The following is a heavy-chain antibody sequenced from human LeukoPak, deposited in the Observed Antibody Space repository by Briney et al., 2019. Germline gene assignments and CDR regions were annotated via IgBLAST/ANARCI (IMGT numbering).Heavy chain of an antibody. J-gene: IGHJ6*03. V-gene: IGHV3-53*01. CDR3: ARGMSVQLERRGYYYYYMDV. D-gene: IGHD1-1*01. Sequence: AGSLRLSCAASGFTVSSNYMSWVRQAPGKGLEWVSVIYSGGSTYYADSVKGRFTISRDNSKNTLYLQMNSLRAEDTAVYYCARGMSVQLERRGYYYYYMDVWGKGTTVTVYS. CDR1: GFTVSSNY. CDR2: IYSGGST.